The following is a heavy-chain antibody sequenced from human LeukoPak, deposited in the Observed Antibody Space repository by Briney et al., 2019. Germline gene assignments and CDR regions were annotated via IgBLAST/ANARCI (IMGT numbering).Heavy chain of an antibody. CDR1: GFTVSSNS. CDR2: IKSKTSGGTI. J-gene: IGHJ4*02. CDR3: TRESGYKTSRQRGFDS. D-gene: IGHD5-12*01. Sequence: GGSLRLSCAASGFTVSSNSMSWVRQAPGKGLELVGRIKSKTSGGTIDYAAPVRGRFTISRDDTENMVFLQMSSLKIEDTAVYYCTRESGYKTSRQRGFDSWGQGILVTVSS. V-gene: IGHV3-15*01.